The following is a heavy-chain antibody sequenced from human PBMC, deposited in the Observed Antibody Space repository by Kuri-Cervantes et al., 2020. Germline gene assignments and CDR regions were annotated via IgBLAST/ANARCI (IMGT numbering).Heavy chain of an antibody. CDR1: GYTFTNYG. CDR2: ISPYTGDT. Sequence: ASVKVSCKASGYTFTNYGISWVRQAPGQGLEWMGWISPYTGDTDYAQKVQGRVTLTTDTSTSAAYMELRSLGSDDTAVLYCARDPVAGTGDDAFDIWGQGTMVTVSS. V-gene: IGHV1-18*01. CDR3: ARDPVAGTGDDAFDI. D-gene: IGHD6-19*01. J-gene: IGHJ3*02.